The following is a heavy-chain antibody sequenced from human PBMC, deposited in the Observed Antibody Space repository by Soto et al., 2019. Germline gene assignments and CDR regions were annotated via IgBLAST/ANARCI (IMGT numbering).Heavy chain of an antibody. Sequence: GGSLRLSCAAAGFTFSDYYMSWIRQAPGKGLEWVSYISSSSSYTNYADSVKGRFTISRDNSKNTLYLQMNSLRAEDTAVYYYARDLGYCTNGVCFGTDYWGQGTLVTVSS. J-gene: IGHJ4*02. D-gene: IGHD2-8*01. V-gene: IGHV3-11*06. CDR2: ISSSSSYT. CDR3: ARDLGYCTNGVCFGTDY. CDR1: GFTFSDYY.